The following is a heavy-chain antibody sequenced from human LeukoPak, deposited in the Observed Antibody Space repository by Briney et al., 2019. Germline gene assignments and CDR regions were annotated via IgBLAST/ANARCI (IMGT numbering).Heavy chain of an antibody. Sequence: GASVKVSCKASGYTFTNYYMHWVRQAPGQGLEWMGIINPSGGTPIYAQKFQGRVTMTRDTSTTTVYMELSSLTSEDTAVYYCAKGNSGSFYHWGQGTLVTVSS. D-gene: IGHD1-26*01. CDR3: AKGNSGSFYH. J-gene: IGHJ1*01. CDR1: GYTFTNYY. CDR2: INPSGGTP. V-gene: IGHV1-46*01.